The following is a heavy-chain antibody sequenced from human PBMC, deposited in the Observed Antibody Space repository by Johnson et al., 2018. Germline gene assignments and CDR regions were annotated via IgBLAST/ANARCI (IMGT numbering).Heavy chain of an antibody. Sequence: QVQLVQSGGGAVQPGRSXRLSCANSGFTFSTYGMHWVRQAPGKGLEWVAVISSDGSKEYYADSVKGRFTISRDNSKNTLYLHMNSVRAEDTAVYYCAKDQVDSAMDYYMYYGMDGWGQGTTVTVSS. D-gene: IGHD5-18*01. J-gene: IGHJ6*02. CDR2: ISSDGSKE. CDR3: AKDQVDSAMDYYMYYGMDG. V-gene: IGHV3-30*18. CDR1: GFTFSTYG.